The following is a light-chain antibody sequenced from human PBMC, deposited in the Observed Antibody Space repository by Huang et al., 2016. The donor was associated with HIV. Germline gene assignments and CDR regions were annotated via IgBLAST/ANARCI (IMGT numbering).Light chain of an antibody. J-gene: IGKJ2*01. V-gene: IGKV1-39*01. CDR3: QQSYSIPRT. CDR2: AAS. CDR1: QTISKY. Sequence: DIQMTQFPTSLSASVGDRLSISCRASQTISKYLNWYQQKPGTAPKLLISAASSLQNGGPLRFSGSGSGTHFTLVISDLQPEDSATYYCQQSYSIPRTFGQGTKLEI.